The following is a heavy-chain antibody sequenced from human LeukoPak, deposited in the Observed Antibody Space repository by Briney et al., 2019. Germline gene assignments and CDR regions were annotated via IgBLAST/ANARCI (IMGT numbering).Heavy chain of an antibody. CDR3: AKGFGRYYYYMDV. Sequence: AGGSLRLSCAASGFTFSSYAMSWVRQAPGKGLEWVSAISGSGGSTYYADSVKGRFTISRDNSKNTLYLQMNSLRAEDTAVYYCAKGFGRYYYYMDVWGKGTTVTVSS. CDR2: ISGSGGST. V-gene: IGHV3-23*01. J-gene: IGHJ6*03. CDR1: GFTFSSYA. D-gene: IGHD3-3*01.